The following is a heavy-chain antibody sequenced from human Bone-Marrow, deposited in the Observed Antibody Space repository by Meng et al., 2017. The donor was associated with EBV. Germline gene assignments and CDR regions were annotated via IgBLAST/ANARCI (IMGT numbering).Heavy chain of an antibody. CDR3: ARNLYGDGMRDY. J-gene: IGHJ4*02. CDR2: MSPDSGKT. CDR1: GYTFSSFE. V-gene: IGHV1-8*01. Sequence: VQLGQSGAEVKKPGASVKDSCKGSGYTFSSFEINWVRQATGQGLEWMGWMSPDSGKTGYAEKFQGRVTLTRDTSINTAYLELSSLTSEDTAVYYCARNLYGDGMRDYWGQGTLVTVSS. D-gene: IGHD2-21*02.